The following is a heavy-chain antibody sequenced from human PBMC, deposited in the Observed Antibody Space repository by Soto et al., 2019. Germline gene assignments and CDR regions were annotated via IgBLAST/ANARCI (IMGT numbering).Heavy chain of an antibody. CDR2: IYTSGST. D-gene: IGHD3-10*01. V-gene: IGHV4-4*07. J-gene: IGHJ5*02. CDR3: ARDVMVRGPRSWFDP. CDR1: GGSISSYY. Sequence: LRETLSLTCTVSGGSISSYYWSWIRQPAGKGLEWIGRIYTSGSTNYNPSLKSRVTMSVDTSKNQFSLKLSSVTAADTAVYYCARDVMVRGPRSWFDPWGQGTLVTVSS.